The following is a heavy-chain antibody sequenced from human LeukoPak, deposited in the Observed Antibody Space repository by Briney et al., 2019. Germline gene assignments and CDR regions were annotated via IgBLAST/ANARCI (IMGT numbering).Heavy chain of an antibody. CDR2: IYTSEST. CDR3: ARDGYCSGGSCHGRDGMDV. J-gene: IGHJ6*02. V-gene: IGHV4-4*07. CDR1: GGSISSYY. D-gene: IGHD2-15*01. Sequence: SETLSLTCTVSGGSISSYYWSWIRQPAGEGLEWIGRIYTSESTNYNPSLKSRVTMSVDTSKNQFSLKLSSVTAADTAVYYCARDGYCSGGSCHGRDGMDVWGQGTTVTVSS.